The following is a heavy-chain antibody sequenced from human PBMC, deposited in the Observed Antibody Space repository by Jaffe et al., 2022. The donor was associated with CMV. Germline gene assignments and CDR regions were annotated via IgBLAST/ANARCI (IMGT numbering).Heavy chain of an antibody. CDR2: IKQDGSEK. Sequence: EVQLVESGGGLVQPGGSLRLSCAASGFTFSSYWMSWVRQAPGKGLEWVANIKQDGSEKYYVDSVKGRFTISRDNAKNSLYLQMNSLRAEDTAVYYCASAPVYSSSWYDYWGQGTLVTVSS. CDR1: GFTFSSYW. D-gene: IGHD6-13*01. CDR3: ASAPVYSSSWYDY. V-gene: IGHV3-7*03. J-gene: IGHJ4*02.